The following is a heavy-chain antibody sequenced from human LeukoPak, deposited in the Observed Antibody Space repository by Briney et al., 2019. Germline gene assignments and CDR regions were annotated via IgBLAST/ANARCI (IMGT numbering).Heavy chain of an antibody. J-gene: IGHJ4*02. V-gene: IGHV3-23*01. CDR3: AKRYGDSTGWFFDF. CDR2: INGGGDIT. D-gene: IGHD6-13*01. Sequence: GGSLRLSCEGSGYSFDSYAMTWVRQAPGKGLEWVSSINGGGDITYYAESVKGRFTVSRDNSKNTLFLQMNSLRAEDTAVFYCAKRYGDSTGWFFDFWGQGSLVTVSS. CDR1: GYSFDSYA.